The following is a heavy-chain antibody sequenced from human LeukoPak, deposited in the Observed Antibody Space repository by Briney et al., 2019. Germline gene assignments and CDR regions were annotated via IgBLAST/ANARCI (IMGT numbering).Heavy chain of an antibody. D-gene: IGHD3-3*01. V-gene: IGHV3-69-1*01. CDR2: ITSRSIT. J-gene: IGHJ4*02. Sequence: GGPLRLSCAPSGFLYSHYDMNWLRQAPGKGLEWVSGITSRSITYYADSVKGRFTISRDNAKNSLYLQMNILRAENTAVYYCARGFWRGYYGGTESDYWGRGTLVTVSS. CDR1: GFLYSHYD. CDR3: ARGFWRGYYGGTESDY.